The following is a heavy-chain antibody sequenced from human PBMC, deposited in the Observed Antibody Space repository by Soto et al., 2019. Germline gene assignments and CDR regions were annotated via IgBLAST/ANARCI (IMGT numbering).Heavy chain of an antibody. J-gene: IGHJ4*02. D-gene: IGHD1-7*01. V-gene: IGHV4-59*01. CDR3: AGAALFDGTTHIPQ. CDR1: GGSISSYY. CDR2: IYYSGST. Sequence: SETLSLTCTVSGGSISSYYWSWIRQPPGKGLEWIGYIYYSGSTNYNPSLKSRVTISVDTSKNQFSLKLSSVTAADTAVYYCAGAALFDGTTHIPQWGQGTLVTVSS.